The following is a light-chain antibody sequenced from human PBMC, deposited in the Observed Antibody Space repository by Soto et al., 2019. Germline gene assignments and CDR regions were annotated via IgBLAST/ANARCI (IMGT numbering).Light chain of an antibody. V-gene: IGLV2-14*03. Sequence: QSALTQPASVSGSPGQSITISCSGTSSDVGAYTYVSWYPVHPGEPPKLVIYDVSKRPSGVSHRVSGSKSGNTASLTISGLKAEDEGDYYCSSYRITSTLGVFGNGCKLTVL. J-gene: IGLJ1*01. CDR3: SSYRITSTLGV. CDR1: SSDVGAYTY. CDR2: DVS.